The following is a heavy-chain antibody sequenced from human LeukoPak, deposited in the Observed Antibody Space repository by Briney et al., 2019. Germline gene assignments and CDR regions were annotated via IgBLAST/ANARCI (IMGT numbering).Heavy chain of an antibody. CDR2: IRKDGSEK. J-gene: IGHJ4*02. D-gene: IGHD3-16*02. V-gene: IGHV3-7*03. CDR1: GFTFSSYW. Sequence: PGGSLRLSCAASGFTFSSYWMSWVRQASGKGLEWVANIRKDGSEKYYVDSVKGRFTISRDNSKNTVYLQMNSLRAEDTAVYYCAKGGSYRSQPYFDYWGQGTPVTVSS. CDR3: AKGGSYRSQPYFDY.